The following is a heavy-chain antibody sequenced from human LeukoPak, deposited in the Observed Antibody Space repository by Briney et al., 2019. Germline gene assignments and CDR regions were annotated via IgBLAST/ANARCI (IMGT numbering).Heavy chain of an antibody. CDR2: ISSNGGST. V-gene: IGHV3-64D*06. CDR1: GFTFSSYA. D-gene: IGHD2-15*01. J-gene: IGHJ4*02. Sequence: PGGSLRLSCSASGFTFSSYAMHWVRQAPGKGLEYVSAISSNGGSTYYADSVKGRFTNSRDNSENTLYLQMSSLRAEDTAVYYCVKGAVVVAATRIFDYWGQGTLVSVSS. CDR3: VKGAVVVAATRIFDY.